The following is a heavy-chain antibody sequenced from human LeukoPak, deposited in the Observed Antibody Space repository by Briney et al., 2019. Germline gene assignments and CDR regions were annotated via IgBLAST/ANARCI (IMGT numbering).Heavy chain of an antibody. CDR1: GGSISSGDYY. J-gene: IGHJ4*02. V-gene: IGHV4-30-4*01. CDR3: ARERGEYCSGSACFLFDY. Sequence: SSETLSLTCTVSGGSISSGDYYWSWIRQPPGKGLEWIGNIYYSGSTYYNPSLKSRVTISVDTSKNQFSLKLSSVTAADTAVYYCARERGEYCSGSACFLFDYWGQGTLVTVSS. CDR2: IYYSGST. D-gene: IGHD2-15*01.